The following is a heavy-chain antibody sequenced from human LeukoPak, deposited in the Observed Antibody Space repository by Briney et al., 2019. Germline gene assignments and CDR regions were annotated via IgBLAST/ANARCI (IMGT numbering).Heavy chain of an antibody. Sequence: SETLSLTCTLSGGSFSTYSWSWIRQPPGKGLEWIGYISNTGSTNYNPSLKSRVTVSADTSKNHFSLKLSPVTNADTAVYYCATSLGYCSDGSFFTYECFHYWGQGTLVTVSS. CDR3: ATSLGYCSDGSFFTYECFHY. J-gene: IGHJ1*01. CDR1: GGSFSTYS. V-gene: IGHV4-59*08. D-gene: IGHD2-15*01. CDR2: ISNTGST.